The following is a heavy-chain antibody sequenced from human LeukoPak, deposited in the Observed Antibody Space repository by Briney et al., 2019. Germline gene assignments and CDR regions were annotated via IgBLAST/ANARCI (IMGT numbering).Heavy chain of an antibody. CDR1: GGTFSSYA. J-gene: IGHJ5*02. CDR3: ASVGVRGVIFAGNWFDP. D-gene: IGHD3-10*01. CDR2: IIPILGIA. V-gene: IGHV1-69*04. Sequence: ASVKVSRKASGGTFSSYAISWVRQAPGQGLEWMGRIIPILGIANYAQKFQGRVTITADKSTSTAYMELSSLRSEDTAVYYCASVGVRGVIFAGNWFDPWGQGTLVTVSS.